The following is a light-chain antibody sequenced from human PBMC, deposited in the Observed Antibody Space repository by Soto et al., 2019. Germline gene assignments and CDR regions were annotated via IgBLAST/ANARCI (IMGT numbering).Light chain of an antibody. CDR1: SSDVGSYNL. CDR3: CSYAGSPTFVI. Sequence: QSALTQPASVSGSPGQSITIPCTGASSDVGSYNLVSWYQQHPGKAPKLMIYEVSRRPSGISNRFSGSKSGNTASLTISGPQAEDEADYYCCSYAGSPTFVIFGGGTKLTVL. CDR2: EVS. J-gene: IGLJ2*01. V-gene: IGLV2-23*02.